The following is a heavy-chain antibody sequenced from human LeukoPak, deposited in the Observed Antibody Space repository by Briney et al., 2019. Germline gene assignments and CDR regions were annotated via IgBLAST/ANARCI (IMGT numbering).Heavy chain of an antibody. CDR1: GGSISSGSYY. V-gene: IGHV4-61*02. CDR2: IYTSGST. CDR3: ARAITINFDY. J-gene: IGHJ4*02. Sequence: SETLSLTXTVSGGSISSGSYYWSWIRQPAGKGLEWIGRIYTSGSTNYNPSLKSRVTISVDTSKNQFSLKLSSVAAADTAVYYCARAITINFDYWGQGNLVTVSS. D-gene: IGHD3-3*01.